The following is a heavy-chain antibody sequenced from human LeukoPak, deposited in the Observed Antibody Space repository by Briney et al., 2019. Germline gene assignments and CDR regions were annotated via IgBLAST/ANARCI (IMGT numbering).Heavy chain of an antibody. V-gene: IGHV3-33*01. CDR2: IWYDGSNK. CDR3: ARAFSPELKKPDACDI. Sequence: GGSLRLSCAASGFTFSSYGMHWVRQAPGKGLEWVAVIWYDGSNKYYADSVKGRFTISRDNSKNTLYLQMNSLRAEDTAVYYCARAFSPELKKPDACDIWGQGTMVTVSS. J-gene: IGHJ3*02. CDR1: GFTFSSYG. D-gene: IGHD2/OR15-2a*01.